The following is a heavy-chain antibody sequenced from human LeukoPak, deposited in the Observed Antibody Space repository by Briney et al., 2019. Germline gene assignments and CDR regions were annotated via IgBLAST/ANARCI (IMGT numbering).Heavy chain of an antibody. J-gene: IGHJ6*02. Sequence: PSETLSLTCTVSGGSISSYYWGWIRQPAGKGLEWIGRIYTSGSTNYNPSLKSRVTMSVDTSKNQFSLKLSSVTAADTAVYYCAREGHYGSGSYYRPYYYGMDVWGQGTTVTVSS. CDR3: AREGHYGSGSYYRPYYYGMDV. D-gene: IGHD3-10*01. CDR1: GGSISSYY. V-gene: IGHV4-4*07. CDR2: IYTSGST.